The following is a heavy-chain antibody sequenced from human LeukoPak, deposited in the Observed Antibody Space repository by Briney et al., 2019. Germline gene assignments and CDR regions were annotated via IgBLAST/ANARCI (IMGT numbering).Heavy chain of an antibody. J-gene: IGHJ4*02. CDR3: ARSIYNQLLSFYFDY. Sequence: SETLSLTCTVFGGSISSGGYYWSWIRQHPGKGLEWIGYIYYSGSTYYNPSLKSRVTISVDTSKNQFSLKLSSVTAADTAVYYCARSIYNQLLSFYFDYWGQGTLVTVSS. CDR1: GGSISSGGYY. CDR2: IYYSGST. V-gene: IGHV4-31*03. D-gene: IGHD2-2*01.